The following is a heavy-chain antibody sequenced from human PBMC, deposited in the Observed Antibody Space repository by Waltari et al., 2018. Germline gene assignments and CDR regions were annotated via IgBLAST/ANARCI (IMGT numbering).Heavy chain of an antibody. Sequence: EVQLVESGGDWVQPGRSLGLACAASGFTFDDSAMHWFRQAPGKGLEWVSGINWNSGSIGYGDSVKGRFTISRDNARNSLYLQMNSLTTEDTALYYCVKKNDEVYDRNGLVYDAFDMWGQGTMVTVSS. J-gene: IGHJ3*02. D-gene: IGHD3-22*01. CDR2: INWNSGSI. CDR1: GFTFDDSA. CDR3: VKKNDEVYDRNGLVYDAFDM. V-gene: IGHV3-9*01.